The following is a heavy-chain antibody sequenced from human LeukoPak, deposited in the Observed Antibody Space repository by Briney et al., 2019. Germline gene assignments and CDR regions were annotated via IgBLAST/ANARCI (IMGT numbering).Heavy chain of an antibody. CDR3: ARDFGDYRVDY. CDR1: GGSISSSNYY. Sequence: SQTLSLTCTVSGGSISSSNYYWGWIRQPPGKGLEWIGTIHYSGNTYYNPSLKSRVAISVDTSKNQFSLRLSSVTAADTAVYYCARDFGDYRVDYWGQGTLVTVSS. V-gene: IGHV4-39*01. CDR2: IHYSGNT. J-gene: IGHJ4*02. D-gene: IGHD4-17*01.